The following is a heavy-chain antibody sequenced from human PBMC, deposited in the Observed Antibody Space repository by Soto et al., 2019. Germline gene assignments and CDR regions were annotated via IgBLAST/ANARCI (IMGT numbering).Heavy chain of an antibody. CDR2: ISSSSSTI. J-gene: IGHJ4*02. Sequence: EVQLVESGGGLVQPGGSLRLSCAASGFTFSSYSMNWVRQAPGKGLEWVSYISSSSSTIYYADSVKGRFTISRDNAKNSLYLQMNSLRAEDTAVYYCARDSHLETAMGASDYWGQGTLVTVSS. CDR1: GFTFSSYS. CDR3: ARDSHLETAMGASDY. V-gene: IGHV3-48*01. D-gene: IGHD5-18*01.